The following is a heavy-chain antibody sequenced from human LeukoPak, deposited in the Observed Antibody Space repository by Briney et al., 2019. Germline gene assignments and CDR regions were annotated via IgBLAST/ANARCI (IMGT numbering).Heavy chain of an antibody. CDR2: IYHSGST. J-gene: IGHJ4*02. Sequence: PSETLSLTCTVSGGSISSSDYYWNWIRQAPGKGLEWIGSIYHSGSTYYNPSLTSRVTISVDTSKNQLSLKLTSVTAADTAVYYCARDDELLRFGALYWGQGTLVTVSS. CDR1: GGSISSSDYY. CDR3: ARDDELLRFGALY. V-gene: IGHV4-39*07. D-gene: IGHD3-10*01.